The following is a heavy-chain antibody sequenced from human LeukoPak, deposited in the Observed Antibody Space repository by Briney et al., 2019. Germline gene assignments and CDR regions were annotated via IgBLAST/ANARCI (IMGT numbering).Heavy chain of an antibody. Sequence: ALVKVSCKASGYTFTSYYMHWVRQAPGQGLEWMGIINPSGGSTSYAQKFQGRVTMTRDTSTSTVYMELSSLRSEDTAVYYCATWGSIAARPLDYWGQGTLVTVSS. CDR1: GYTFTSYY. CDR2: INPSGGST. D-gene: IGHD6-6*01. CDR3: ATWGSIAARPLDY. J-gene: IGHJ4*02. V-gene: IGHV1-46*03.